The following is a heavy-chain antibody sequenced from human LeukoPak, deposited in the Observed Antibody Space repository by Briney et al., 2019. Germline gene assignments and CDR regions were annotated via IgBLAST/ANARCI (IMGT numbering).Heavy chain of an antibody. J-gene: IGHJ4*02. CDR3: ARVPPSGLADY. CDR1: GFTVSSNY. V-gene: IGHV3-66*01. CDR2: IYSGGST. Sequence: GGSPRLSCAASGFTVSSNYMSWVRQAPGKGLEWVSVIYSGGSTYYADSVKGRFTISRDNSKNTLYLQMNSLRAEDTAVYYCARVPPSGLADYWGQGTLVTVSS. D-gene: IGHD1-14*01.